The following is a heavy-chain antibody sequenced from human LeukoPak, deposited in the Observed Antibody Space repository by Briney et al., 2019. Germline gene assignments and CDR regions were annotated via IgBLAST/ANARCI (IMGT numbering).Heavy chain of an antibody. Sequence: PGGSLRLSCAASGFTFSTYAIHWVRQAPGKGLEGVTVIRPDGNNKNYADSVKGRFNISRDNSKNTLYLQMNSLRAEDTAVYYCANIRGVITEVDYWGQGTLVTVSS. CDR1: GFTFSTYA. CDR2: IRPDGNNK. D-gene: IGHD3-10*01. V-gene: IGHV3-30*02. CDR3: ANIRGVITEVDY. J-gene: IGHJ4*02.